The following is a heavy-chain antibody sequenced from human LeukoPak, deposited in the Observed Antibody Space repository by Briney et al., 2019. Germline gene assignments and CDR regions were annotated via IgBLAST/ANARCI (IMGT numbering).Heavy chain of an antibody. CDR3: ARATSSNYYDSSGYPTYFDY. D-gene: IGHD3-22*01. V-gene: IGHV3-11*01. J-gene: IGHJ4*02. CDR2: ISSSGSTI. Sequence: GGSLRLSCAASGFTFSDYYMSWIRQAPGKGLEWVPYISSSGSTIYYADSVKGRFTISRDNAKNSLYLQMNSLRAEDTAVYYCARATSSNYYDSSGYPTYFDYWGQGTLVTVSS. CDR1: GFTFSDYY.